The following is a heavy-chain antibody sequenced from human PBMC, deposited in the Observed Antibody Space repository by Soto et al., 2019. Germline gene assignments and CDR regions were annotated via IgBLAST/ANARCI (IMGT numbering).Heavy chain of an antibody. J-gene: IGHJ4*02. CDR1: SDSVNSNTYY. CDR2: IHSNGIT. Sequence: SETLSLTCTVSSDSVNSNTYYWGSVRQPPGKGLEWIASIHSNGITYSNPSFKSRVTMSVDTPKNRMSLNLRSVTAADTAVYYCARRSGNDLCWRYFDFWGQGSLVTVSS. D-gene: IGHD2-8*01. V-gene: IGHV4-39*01. CDR3: ARRSGNDLCWRYFDF.